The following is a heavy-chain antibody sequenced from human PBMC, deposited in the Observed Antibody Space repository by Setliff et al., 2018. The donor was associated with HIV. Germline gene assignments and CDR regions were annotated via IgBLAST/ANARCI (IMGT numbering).Heavy chain of an antibody. CDR2: IYGDDSET. CDR1: GYNFAIYW. J-gene: IGHJ5*02. V-gene: IGHV5-51*01. CDR3: ARGRAARAIDWFDP. D-gene: IGHD6-25*01. Sequence: GESLKISCKASGYNFAIYWIGWVRQMPGKGLEWMGAIYGDDSETRYSPSFQGRFIISRDNSRDTLYLQMSNLRAEDTAIYYCARGRAARAIDWFDPWGQGTLVTVSS.